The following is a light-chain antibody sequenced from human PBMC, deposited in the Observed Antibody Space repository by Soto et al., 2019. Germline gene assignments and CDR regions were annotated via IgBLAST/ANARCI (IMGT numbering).Light chain of an antibody. J-gene: IGLJ1*01. CDR3: QVWHSGSDQYV. CDR2: DDS. CDR1: NIESTG. Sequence: VLTQPPSVSVAPGQTAEISCGGANIESTGVHWYQQKPGQAPVLVVYDDSDRPSEIPERFSGSNSGNTATLTISRVEAGDEADYYCQVWHSGSDQYVFGAGTKVTVL. V-gene: IGLV3-21*02.